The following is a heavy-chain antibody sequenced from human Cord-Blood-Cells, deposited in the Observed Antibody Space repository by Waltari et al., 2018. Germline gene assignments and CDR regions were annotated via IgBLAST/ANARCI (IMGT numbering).Heavy chain of an antibody. CDR1: GFTFSSYW. Sequence: EVQLVESGGGLVQPGGSLRLSCAASGFTFSSYWMSWVRQAPGKGLEWVANKKQDGSEKSYVDSAKGRFTISRDNAKNSLYLQMNSLRAEDTAVYYCARESSWYYFDYWGQGTLVTVSS. D-gene: IGHD6-13*01. CDR2: KKQDGSEK. V-gene: IGHV3-7*01. CDR3: ARESSWYYFDY. J-gene: IGHJ4*02.